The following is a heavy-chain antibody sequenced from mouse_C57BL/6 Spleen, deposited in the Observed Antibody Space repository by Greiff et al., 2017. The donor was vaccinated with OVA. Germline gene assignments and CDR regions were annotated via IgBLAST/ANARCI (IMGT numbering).Heavy chain of an antibody. J-gene: IGHJ2*01. CDR1: GYAFSSYW. D-gene: IGHD1-1*01. CDR3: ARAPTVVSPFDY. CDR2: IYPGDGDT. V-gene: IGHV1-80*01. Sequence: VQLQQSGAELVKPGASVKISCKASGYAFSSYWMNWVKQRPGKGLEWIGQIYPGDGDTNYNGKFKGKATLTADKSSSTAYMQLSSLTSEDSAVYFCARAPTVVSPFDYWGQGTTLTVSS.